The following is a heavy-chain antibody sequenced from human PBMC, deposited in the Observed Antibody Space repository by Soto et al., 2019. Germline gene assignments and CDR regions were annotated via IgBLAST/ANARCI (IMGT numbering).Heavy chain of an antibody. D-gene: IGHD2-15*01. V-gene: IGHV1-69*13. CDR3: VIQRSGVVY. CDR2: IIPIFGTA. CDR1: GGTFSSYA. J-gene: IGHJ4*02. Sequence: SVKVSCKASGGTFSSYAISWVRQAPGQGLEWMGGIIPIFGTANYAQKFQGRVTITADESTSTAYMDLNRLKSDDTAVYYCVIQRSGVVYWGQGTLVTVSS.